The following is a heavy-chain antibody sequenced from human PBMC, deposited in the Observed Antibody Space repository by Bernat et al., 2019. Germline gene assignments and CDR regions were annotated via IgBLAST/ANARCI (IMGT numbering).Heavy chain of an antibody. CDR2: IKSKTDGGTT. D-gene: IGHD3-22*01. V-gene: IGHV3-15*01. J-gene: IGHJ4*02. CDR3: TTDYYYDSSGYYHSAFDY. Sequence: EVQLVESGGGLVKPGGSLRLSCAASGFTFSNAWMSWVRQAPGKGLEWVGRIKSKTDGGTTDYAAPVKGRFTISRDDSKNTLHLQMNSLKTEDTAVYYCTTDYYYDSSGYYHSAFDYWGQGTLVTVSS. CDR1: GFTFSNAW.